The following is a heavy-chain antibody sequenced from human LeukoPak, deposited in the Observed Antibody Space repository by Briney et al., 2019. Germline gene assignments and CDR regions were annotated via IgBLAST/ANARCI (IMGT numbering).Heavy chain of an antibody. J-gene: IGHJ4*02. CDR2: ITGNTANT. D-gene: IGHD3-22*01. CDR3: AKRYVSSNYYQCLGE. Sequence: GGSLRLSCAASGFTFSNYAMTWVRLAPGKGLEWVSAITGNTANTYYADSVKGRFTISRDNSKNTVYLQMNSLRVEDAAVYYCAKRYVSSNYYQCLGEWGQGTLVTVSS. CDR1: GFTFSNYA. V-gene: IGHV3-23*01.